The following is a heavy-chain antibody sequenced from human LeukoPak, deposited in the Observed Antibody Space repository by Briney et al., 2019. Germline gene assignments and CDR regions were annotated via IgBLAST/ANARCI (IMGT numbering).Heavy chain of an antibody. CDR1: GYTFTSYG. V-gene: IGHV1-18*01. Sequence: ASVKVSCKASGYTFTSYGISWVRQAPGQGLEWMGWISAYNGNTNYAQKLQGRVTMTTDTSTSTAYMELRSLRSDDTAVYYCARDRALIVVVPAHNAFDIWGQGTMVTVSS. CDR2: ISAYNGNT. J-gene: IGHJ3*02. CDR3: ARDRALIVVVPAHNAFDI. D-gene: IGHD2-2*01.